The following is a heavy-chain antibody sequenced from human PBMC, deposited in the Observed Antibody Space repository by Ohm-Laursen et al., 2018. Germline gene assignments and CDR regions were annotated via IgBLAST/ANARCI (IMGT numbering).Heavy chain of an antibody. CDR3: ARRRDGYTIWAFDI. CDR2: IYPGDSDT. Sequence: ESLRISCKGSGYSFTSYWIGWVRQMPGKGLEWMGIIYPGDSDTRYSPSFQGQVTISADKSISTVYLQWSSLEASDTAMYYCARRRDGYTIWAFDIWGQGTMVTVSS. J-gene: IGHJ3*02. V-gene: IGHV5-51*01. CDR1: GYSFTSYW. D-gene: IGHD5-24*01.